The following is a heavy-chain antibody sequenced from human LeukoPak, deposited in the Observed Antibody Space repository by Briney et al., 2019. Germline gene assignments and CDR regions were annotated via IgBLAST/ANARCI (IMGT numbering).Heavy chain of an antibody. CDR2: INHSGST. J-gene: IGHJ4*02. D-gene: IGHD3-10*01. V-gene: IGHV4-34*01. CDR1: GGSFSGYY. CDR3: ARVIYDSGSYPFDY. Sequence: SETLSLICAVYGGSFSGYYWSWIRQPPGKGLEWIGEINHSGSTNYNPSLKSRVTISVDTSKNQFSLKLSPVTAADTAVYFCARVIYDSGSYPFDYWGQGTLVTVSS.